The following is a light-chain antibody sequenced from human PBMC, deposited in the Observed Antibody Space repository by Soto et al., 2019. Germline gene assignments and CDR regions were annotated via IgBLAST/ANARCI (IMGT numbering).Light chain of an antibody. J-gene: IGKJ1*01. CDR3: QQYTNTNNPWM. CDR1: QTISTW. Sequence: DIKVTQSPPTLSASVGDRVTITCGASQTISTWMAWYQQKPGKAPKLLVYDASTLQSGVASRFSGSGSGTEFTLIISGLQPDDSATYYCQQYTNTNNPWMFGQGTKV. CDR2: DAS. V-gene: IGKV1-5*01.